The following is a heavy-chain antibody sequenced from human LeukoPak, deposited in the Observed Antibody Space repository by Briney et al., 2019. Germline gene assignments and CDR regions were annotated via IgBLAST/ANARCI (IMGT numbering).Heavy chain of an antibody. V-gene: IGHV5-51*01. CDR1: GYSFTTYW. J-gene: IGHJ4*02. D-gene: IGHD3-10*01. Sequence: GESLQISCKGSGYSFTTYWIGWVRQMPGKGLEWMGIIYPGDSDTRYSPSFQGQVTISADKSISTAYLQWSSLKASDTAMYYCARTYYYGSGTYGQVDYWGQGTLVTVSS. CDR2: IYPGDSDT. CDR3: ARTYYYGSGTYGQVDY.